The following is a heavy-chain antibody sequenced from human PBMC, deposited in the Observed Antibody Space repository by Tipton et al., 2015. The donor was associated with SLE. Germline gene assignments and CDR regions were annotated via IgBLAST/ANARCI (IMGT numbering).Heavy chain of an antibody. CDR3: ATSYYYDSSGYPGAFDI. CDR2: IYYSGST. D-gene: IGHD3-22*01. J-gene: IGHJ3*02. CDR1: GFTFSSYA. V-gene: IGHV4-38-2*01. Sequence: LRLSCAASGFTFSSYAMSWIRQPPGKGLEWIGSIYYSGSTYYNPSLKSRVTISVDTSKNQFSLKLSSVTAADTAVYYCATSYYYDSSGYPGAFDIWGQGTMVTVSS.